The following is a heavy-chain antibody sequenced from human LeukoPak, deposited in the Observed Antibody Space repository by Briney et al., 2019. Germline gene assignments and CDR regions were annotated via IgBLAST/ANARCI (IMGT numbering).Heavy chain of an antibody. J-gene: IGHJ4*02. CDR1: GFSFDTHG. D-gene: IGHD3-16*01. V-gene: IGHV3-33*01. CDR2: IWYDGRKE. CDR3: ARDVFADSSGGSFDF. Sequence: GKSLRLSCAASGFSFDTHGMHWVRQAPGKGLEWVAVIWYDGRKEYYADSVKGRFTIFRDNSKKSLFLQMNGLRAEDTALYYCARDVFADSSGGSFDFWGQGTLVTVSS.